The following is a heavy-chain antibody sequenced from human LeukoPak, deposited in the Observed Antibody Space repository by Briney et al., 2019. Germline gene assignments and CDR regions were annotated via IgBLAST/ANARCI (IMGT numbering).Heavy chain of an antibody. V-gene: IGHV3-33*01. D-gene: IGHD3-10*01. CDR2: IWYDGGNK. J-gene: IGHJ5*02. CDR3: ARDRRYYGSGSYFGSSWFDP. CDR1: GFTFSSYG. Sequence: GGSLRLSCAASGFTFSSYGMHWVRQAPGKGLEWVAVIWYDGGNKYYADSVKGRFTISRDNSKNTLYLQMNSLRAEDTAVYYCARDRRYYGSGSYFGSSWFDPWGQGTLVTVSS.